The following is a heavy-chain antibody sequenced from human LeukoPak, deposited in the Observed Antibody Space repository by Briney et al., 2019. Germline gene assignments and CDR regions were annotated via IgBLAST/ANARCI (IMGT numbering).Heavy chain of an antibody. J-gene: IGHJ6*02. CDR1: GFTFSSYG. Sequence: PGGSLRLSCAASGFTFSSYGMHWVSQAPGKGLEGVAVIWYDGSNKYYADSVMGRFTISRDNSKNTLYLQMNSLRAEDTAVYYCASSSIVVVPAARLTRYYYYGMDVWGQGTTVTVSS. V-gene: IGHV3-33*01. CDR3: ASSSIVVVPAARLTRYYYYGMDV. CDR2: IWYDGSNK. D-gene: IGHD2-2*01.